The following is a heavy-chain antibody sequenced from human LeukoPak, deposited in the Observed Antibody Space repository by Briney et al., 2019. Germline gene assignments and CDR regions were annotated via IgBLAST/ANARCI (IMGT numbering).Heavy chain of an antibody. J-gene: IGHJ4*02. D-gene: IGHD5-24*01. CDR2: INHSGNT. Sequence: PSETLSLTCAVSGGSISSSNWWSWIRQPPGKGLEWIGEINHSGNTNYNPSLKSRVTISVDTSKNQFSLRLSPVTAADTAVYYCARVDGDGYNIPDYWGQGTLVTVSS. V-gene: IGHV4-4*02. CDR1: GGSISSSNW. CDR3: ARVDGDGYNIPDY.